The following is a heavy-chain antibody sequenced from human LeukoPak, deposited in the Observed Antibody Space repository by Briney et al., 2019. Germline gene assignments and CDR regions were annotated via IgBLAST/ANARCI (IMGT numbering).Heavy chain of an antibody. CDR2: ITNNRSKK. Sequence: PGGSLRLSCAAPGFTFSDYYMSWIRQAPGKGLEWVSYITNNRSKKNYADSVKGRFTISRDNAKNSLYLQMNSLRAEDTAVYYCARAKTFPFWGGSGSYYGVNGAFDIWGQGTMVTVSS. CDR1: GFTFSDYY. D-gene: IGHD3-10*01. CDR3: ARAKTFPFWGGSGSYYGVNGAFDI. V-gene: IGHV3-11*06. J-gene: IGHJ3*02.